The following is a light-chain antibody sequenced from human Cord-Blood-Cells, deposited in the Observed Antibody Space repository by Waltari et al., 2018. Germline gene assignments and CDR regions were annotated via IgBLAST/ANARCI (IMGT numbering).Light chain of an antibody. CDR1: SSDVGSYNL. V-gene: IGLV2-23*01. J-gene: IGLJ1*01. CDR2: EGS. Sequence: QSALTQPASVSGSPGQSITISCTGTSSDVGSYNLVSWYQQHPGKAPKLMIYEGSKRPSGVSNRFSGSKSGNTASLTISGLQAEDEAYYYCCSFAGSFYVFGTGTKVTVL. CDR3: CSFAGSFYV.